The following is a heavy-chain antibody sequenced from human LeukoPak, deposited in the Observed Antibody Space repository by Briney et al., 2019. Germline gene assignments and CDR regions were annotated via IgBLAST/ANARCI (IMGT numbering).Heavy chain of an antibody. CDR3: ARLGSCGGDCYDPGYFDY. CDR2: IYTSGST. CDR1: GGSISSGSYY. V-gene: IGHV4-61*02. J-gene: IGHJ4*02. Sequence: PSETLSLTCTVSGGSISSGSYYWSWIRQPAGKGLEWIGRIYTSGSTNYNPSLKSRVTISVDTSKNQFSLKLSSVTAADTAVYYCARLGSCGGDCYDPGYFDYWGQGTLVTVSS. D-gene: IGHD2-21*02.